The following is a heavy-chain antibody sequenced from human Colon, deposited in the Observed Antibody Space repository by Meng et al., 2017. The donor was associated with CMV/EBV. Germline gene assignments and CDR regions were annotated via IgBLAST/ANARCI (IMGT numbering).Heavy chain of an antibody. CDR2: IGGSGGKT. Sequence: GESLKISCAASGFTFRTYAMSWVRQAPGKGLGWGAIIGGSGGKTYHEESVKGRFTISRDNSKNTLYLQMNSLRVEDTAVYYCAKDGLSYCNGDCYNYSDFWGQGTLVTVSS. CDR1: GFTFRTYA. J-gene: IGHJ4*02. CDR3: AKDGLSYCNGDCYNYSDF. D-gene: IGHD2-21*01. V-gene: IGHV3-23*01.